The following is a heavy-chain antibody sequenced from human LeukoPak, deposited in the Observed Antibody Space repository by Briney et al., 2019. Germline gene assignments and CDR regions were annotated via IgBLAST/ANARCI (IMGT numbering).Heavy chain of an antibody. CDR1: GGSISSSNW. Sequence: PSGTLSLTCAVSGGSISSSNWWSWVRQPPGKGLEWIGEIYHRGSTNYNPSLKSRVTISVDKSKNHFSLKLSSVSAADTAVYYCARGGSYIISTNNYSYYAMDVWGRRTTVTASS. J-gene: IGHJ6*04. CDR3: ARGGSYIISTNNYSYYAMDV. CDR2: IYHRGST. V-gene: IGHV4-4*02. D-gene: IGHD6-13*01.